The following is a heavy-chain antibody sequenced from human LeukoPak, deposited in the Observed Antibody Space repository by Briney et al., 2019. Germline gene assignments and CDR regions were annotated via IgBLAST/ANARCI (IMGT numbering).Heavy chain of an antibody. CDR2: ISGSGSST. CDR3: ATDPLGSDY. Sequence: GGSLRLSCAASGFTFSSFAMSWVRSAPGKGLEWVSGISGSGSSTYYADSVKGRFTISRDNSKNTLNLQMNSLRAEDTAVYYCATDPLGSDYWGQGTLVTVSS. D-gene: IGHD3-16*01. CDR1: GFTFSSFA. J-gene: IGHJ4*02. V-gene: IGHV3-23*01.